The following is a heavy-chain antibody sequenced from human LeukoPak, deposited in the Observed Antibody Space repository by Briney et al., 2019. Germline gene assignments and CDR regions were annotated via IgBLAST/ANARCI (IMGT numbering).Heavy chain of an antibody. Sequence: ASVTVSCAVSGYTLTELSMHWVRQAPGKGLEWMGGFDPEDGETIYAQKFQGRVTMTEDTSTDTAYMELSSLRSEDTAVYYCATPSPLTATLNFDYWGQGTLVTVSS. D-gene: IGHD3-9*01. J-gene: IGHJ4*02. CDR3: ATPSPLTATLNFDY. CDR1: GYTLTELS. V-gene: IGHV1-24*01. CDR2: FDPEDGET.